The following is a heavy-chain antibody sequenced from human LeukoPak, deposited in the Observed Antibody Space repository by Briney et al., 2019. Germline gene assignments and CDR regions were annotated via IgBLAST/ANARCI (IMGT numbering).Heavy chain of an antibody. D-gene: IGHD5-12*01. CDR2: IYYSGST. V-gene: IGHV4-39*01. J-gene: IGHJ5*02. CDR1: GGSITSSSYY. Sequence: SETLSLTCTVSGGSITSSSYYWGWIRQPPGKGLEWMGSIYYSGSTDYNPSLKSRVTISADSSNQFSLKVRSVPAADTAVYYCARYTGSLGFAPWGQGTLVTVSS. CDR3: ARYTGSLGFAP.